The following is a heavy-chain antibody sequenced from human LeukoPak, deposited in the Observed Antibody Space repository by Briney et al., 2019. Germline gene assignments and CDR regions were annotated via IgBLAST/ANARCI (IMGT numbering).Heavy chain of an antibody. V-gene: IGHV5-51*01. CDR1: GYRFTSYW. CDR3: ARGFYGGYYYYYYMDV. J-gene: IGHJ6*03. CDR2: IYPGDSDT. D-gene: IGHD4/OR15-4a*01. Sequence: GESLKISFKGSGYRFTSYWIGWVRPMPGKGLEWMGIIYPGDSDTRYSPSFQGQVTISADRSISTAYLQWSSLKASDTAMYYCARGFYGGYYYYYYMDVWGKGTTVTVSS.